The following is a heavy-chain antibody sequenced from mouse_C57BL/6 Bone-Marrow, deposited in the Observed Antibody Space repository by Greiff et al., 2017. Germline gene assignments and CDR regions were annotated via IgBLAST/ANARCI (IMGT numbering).Heavy chain of an antibody. V-gene: IGHV8-8*01. J-gene: IGHJ4*01. CDR1: GFSLSTFGMG. Sequence: QVTLKVSGPGILQPSQTLSLTCSFSGFSLSTFGMGVGWIRQPSGKGLEWLAHIWWDDDKYYNPALKSRLTISKDTSKNQVFLKIANVDTADTATYYCARIENKSVRLYYAMDYWGQGTSVTVSS. CDR3: ARIENKSVRLYYAMDY. CDR2: IWWDDDK. D-gene: IGHD2-14*01.